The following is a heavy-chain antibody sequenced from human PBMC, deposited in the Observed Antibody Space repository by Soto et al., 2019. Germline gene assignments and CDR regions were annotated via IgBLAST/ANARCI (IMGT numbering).Heavy chain of an antibody. J-gene: IGHJ4*02. Sequence: SVKVSCKASGYTFTSYDISWVRQATGQGLEWMGWMNPNSGNTGYAQKFQGRVTMTRNTSISTAYMELSSLRSDDTAVYYCASGLSYDVWSAYYINFDYWGQGTMVAVSS. V-gene: IGHV1-8*01. CDR1: GYTFTSYD. D-gene: IGHD3-3*01. CDR3: ASGLSYDVWSAYYINFDY. CDR2: MNPNSGNT.